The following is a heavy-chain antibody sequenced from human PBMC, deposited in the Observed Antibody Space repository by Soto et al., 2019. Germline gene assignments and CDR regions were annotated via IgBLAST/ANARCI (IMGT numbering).Heavy chain of an antibody. J-gene: IGHJ5*02. CDR1: GGSISSGGYY. Sequence: SETLSLTCTVSGGSISSGGYYWSWIRQHPGKGLEWIGYIYYSGSTYYNPSLKSRVTISVDTSKNQFSLKLSSVTAADTAVYYCARSAPVTIFLVVIPQATNWFDPRGQGTLVTVSS. V-gene: IGHV4-31*03. CDR2: IYYSGST. CDR3: ARSAPVTIFLVVIPQATNWFDP. D-gene: IGHD3-3*01.